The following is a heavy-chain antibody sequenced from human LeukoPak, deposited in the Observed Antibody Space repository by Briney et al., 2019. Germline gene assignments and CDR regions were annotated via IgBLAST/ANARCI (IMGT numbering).Heavy chain of an antibody. J-gene: IGHJ2*01. CDR1: GYTFTSYY. V-gene: IGHV1-46*01. Sequence: ASVKVSCKASGYTFTSYYMHWVRQAPGQGLEWMGIINPSGGSTSYAQKFQGRVTMTRDTSTSTVYMELSSLRSEDTAVYYCARDSTVVTPGWYFDLWGRGTLVTVSP. D-gene: IGHD4-23*01. CDR3: ARDSTVVTPGWYFDL. CDR2: INPSGGST.